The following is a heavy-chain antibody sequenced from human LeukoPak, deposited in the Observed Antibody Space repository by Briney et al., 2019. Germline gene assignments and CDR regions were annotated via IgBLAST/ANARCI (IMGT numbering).Heavy chain of an antibody. J-gene: IGHJ4*02. CDR2: ISSSGRTT. CDR3: AKDFSTAYYFDY. V-gene: IGHV3-48*03. Sequence: GSLRLSCSASGFSFSSYEMNWVRQAPGKGLEWVSYISSSGRTTYYADSVKGRFTISRDNSKNTLYLQMNSLRAEDTAVYYCAKDFSTAYYFDYWGQGTLVTVSS. D-gene: IGHD2/OR15-2a*01. CDR1: GFSFSSYE.